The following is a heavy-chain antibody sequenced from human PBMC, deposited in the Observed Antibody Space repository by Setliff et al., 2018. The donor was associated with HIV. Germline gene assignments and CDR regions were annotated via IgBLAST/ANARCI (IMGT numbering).Heavy chain of an antibody. CDR1: GLTFSSYA. Sequence: GGSLRLSCTASGLTFSSYAMSWVRQAPGKGLEWVSAISGSGGSTYYADSVKGRFTISRDNSKNTLYLQMNSLRAEDTAVYYCAKDPRAAVATICDYWGQGTLVTVSS. CDR2: ISGSGGST. D-gene: IGHD5-12*01. V-gene: IGHV3-23*01. CDR3: AKDPRAAVATICDY. J-gene: IGHJ4*02.